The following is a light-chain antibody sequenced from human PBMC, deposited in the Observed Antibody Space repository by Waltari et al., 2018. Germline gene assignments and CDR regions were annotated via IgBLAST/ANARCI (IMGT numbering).Light chain of an antibody. CDR1: SSDIGAYMY. CDR3: CSYAGNSMI. J-gene: IGLJ2*01. CDR2: DIN. Sequence: QSALTQPRSVSGSPGQSVTISCSGTSSDIGAYMYVSWYQQHPGKAPRLIIYDINKRPSGVPDRFSGSKSGNTASLTISGLQPDDGADYFCCSYAGNSMIFGGGTMLTVL. V-gene: IGLV2-11*01.